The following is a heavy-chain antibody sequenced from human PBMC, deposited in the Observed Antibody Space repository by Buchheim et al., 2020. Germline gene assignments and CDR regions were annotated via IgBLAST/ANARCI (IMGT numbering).Heavy chain of an antibody. CDR2: INPSGGST. CDR1: GYTFTSYY. CDR3: ARQRFLEWLTPGYYYYGMDV. D-gene: IGHD3-3*01. V-gene: IGHV1-46*03. Sequence: QVQLVQSGAEVKKPGASVKVSCKASGYTFTSYYMHWVRQAPGQGLEWMGIINPSGGSTSYAQKFQGRVTTTRDTSTSTVYMELSSLRSEDTAVYYCARQRFLEWLTPGYYYYGMDVWGQGTT. J-gene: IGHJ6*02.